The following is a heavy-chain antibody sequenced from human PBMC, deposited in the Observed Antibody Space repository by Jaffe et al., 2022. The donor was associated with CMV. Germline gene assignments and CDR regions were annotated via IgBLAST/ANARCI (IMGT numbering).Heavy chain of an antibody. D-gene: IGHD1-26*01. CDR1: GFTFGNYA. J-gene: IGHJ5*02. Sequence: EVQLLESGGELVQPGGSLSLSCVASGFTFGNYAMSWARQAPGKGLEWVSLISGNSGSTYYADSVKGRFTIYRDNSKNTLHLQMSSLRGDDTAVYYCAKGHHSGRYLNWFDPWGQGTLVIVSS. CDR2: ISGNSGST. CDR3: AKGHHSGRYLNWFDP. V-gene: IGHV3-23*01.